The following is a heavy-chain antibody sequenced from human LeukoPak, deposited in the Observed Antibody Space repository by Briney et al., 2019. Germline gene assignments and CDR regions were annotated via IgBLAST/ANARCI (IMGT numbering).Heavy chain of an antibody. Sequence: SETLSLTCAVSGGTISSSNWWSWVRQPPGKGLEWIGEIYHSGSTNYNPSLKSRVTMSVDKSKNQFSLKLSSVTAADTAVYYCARGGQGWYYDSSGYYLNWFDPWGQGTLVTVSS. J-gene: IGHJ5*02. D-gene: IGHD3-22*01. CDR1: GGTISSSNW. CDR2: IYHSGST. V-gene: IGHV4-4*02. CDR3: ARGGQGWYYDSSGYYLNWFDP.